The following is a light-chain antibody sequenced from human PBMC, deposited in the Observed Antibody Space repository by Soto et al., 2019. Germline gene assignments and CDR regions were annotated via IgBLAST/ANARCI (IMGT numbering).Light chain of an antibody. V-gene: IGKV1-5*03. CDR2: TAS. CDR3: QHYNRYSPYT. J-gene: IGKJ2*01. Sequence: DIQMTQFPSTLSASIGDRVTITCRASQSISTWLAWYQQKAGKAPKLLIYTASSLETGVPSRFSGSGSGTEFTLTISSLQPDDFATYYCQHYNRYSPYTFGQGTRLKIK. CDR1: QSISTW.